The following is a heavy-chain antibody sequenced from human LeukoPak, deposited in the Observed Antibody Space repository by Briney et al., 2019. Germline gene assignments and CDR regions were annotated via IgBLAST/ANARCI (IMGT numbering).Heavy chain of an antibody. V-gene: IGHV1-2*02. D-gene: IGHD5-12*01. CDR3: ARDSSGYDYNDY. CDR2: INPNSGGT. J-gene: IGHJ4*02. CDR1: GYTFTGYY. Sequence: ASVKVSCKASGYTFTGYYMHWVRQAPGQGLEWMGWINPNSGGTNYAQKFQGRVTMTRDTSISTAYMELSRLRSDDTAVYYCARDSSGYDYNDYWGQGTLVTVSS.